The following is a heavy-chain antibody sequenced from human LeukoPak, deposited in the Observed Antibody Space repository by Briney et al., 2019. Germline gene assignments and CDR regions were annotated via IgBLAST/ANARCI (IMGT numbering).Heavy chain of an antibody. V-gene: IGHV4-39*07. CDR3: ARGKIVLMEYYFDY. CDR1: GGSISSSSYY. CDR2: IYYSGST. D-gene: IGHD2-8*01. J-gene: IGHJ4*02. Sequence: SETLSLTCTVSGGSISSSSYYWGWIRRPPGKGLEWIGSIYYSGSTNYNPSLKSRVTISIDTSKNQFSLKLSSVTAEDTAVYYCARGKIVLMEYYFDYWGQGTLVTVSA.